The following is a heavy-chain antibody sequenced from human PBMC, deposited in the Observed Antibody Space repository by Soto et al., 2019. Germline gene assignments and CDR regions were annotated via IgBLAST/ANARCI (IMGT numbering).Heavy chain of an antibody. V-gene: IGHV1-69*01. CDR1: GGTFSSYA. CDR2: IIPIFGTA. Sequence: QVQLVQSGAEVKKPGSSVKVSCKASGGTFSSYAISWVRQAPGQGLEWMGGIIPIFGTANYAQKFQGRVTITADESTSTAYMELSSLRSEDTAVYYCARDTGDYYDSSGYNYSSGYWGQGTLVTVSS. CDR3: ARDTGDYYDSSGYNYSSGY. D-gene: IGHD3-22*01. J-gene: IGHJ4*02.